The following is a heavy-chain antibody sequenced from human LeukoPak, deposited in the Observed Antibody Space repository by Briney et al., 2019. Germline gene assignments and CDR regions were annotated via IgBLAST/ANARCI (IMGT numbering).Heavy chain of an antibody. J-gene: IGHJ4*02. Sequence: SETLSLTCTVSGGSISTSSYFWGRIRQPPGKGLEWIGTLHYSGSTYYNPSLKSRVTISVDTSKNQFSLKLSSVTAADTAVYYCASTLRSYGSGSYFDYWGQGTLVTVSS. V-gene: IGHV4-39*01. CDR1: GGSISTSSYF. D-gene: IGHD3-10*01. CDR2: LHYSGST. CDR3: ASTLRSYGSGSYFDY.